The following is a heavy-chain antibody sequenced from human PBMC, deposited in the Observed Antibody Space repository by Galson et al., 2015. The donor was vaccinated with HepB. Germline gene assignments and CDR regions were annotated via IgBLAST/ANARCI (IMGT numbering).Heavy chain of an antibody. CDR2: IWYDGSYK. CDR3: ARDEGGLVRGLTDFYFDL. CDR1: GFTFTNCA. V-gene: IGHV3-33*08. D-gene: IGHD3-10*01. Sequence: SLRLSCAASGFTFTNCAMHWVRQAPGKGLEWMATIWYDGSYKYYADSVKGRFTISRDNFKNTLYLQMNTLRVEDTAVYYCARDEGGLVRGLTDFYFDLWGQGTLVTVTS. J-gene: IGHJ4*02.